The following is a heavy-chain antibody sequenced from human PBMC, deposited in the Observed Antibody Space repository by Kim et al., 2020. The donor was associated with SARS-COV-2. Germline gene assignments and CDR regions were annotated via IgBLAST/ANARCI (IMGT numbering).Heavy chain of an antibody. J-gene: IGHJ6*02. CDR3: AREWQAGPPYGMDV. V-gene: IGHV3-33*01. CDR2: IWYDGSNK. CDR1: GFIFSSYG. Sequence: GGSLRLSCAATGFIFSSYGMHWVRQAPGKGLEWVAVIWYDGSNKYFVDSVKGRFTMSRDNSKNTLYLQMNSLRAEDTAVYYCAREWQAGPPYGMDVWGQGTTVTVSS.